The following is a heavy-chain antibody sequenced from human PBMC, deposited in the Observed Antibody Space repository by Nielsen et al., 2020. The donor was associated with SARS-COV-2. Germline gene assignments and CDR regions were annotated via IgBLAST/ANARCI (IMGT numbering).Heavy chain of an antibody. CDR2: IYYSGST. CDR1: GGSISRYY. Sequence: SETLSLTCAISGGSISRYYWGWIRQPPGKGLEWIGSIYYSGSTYYNPSLKSRVTISVDTSKNQFSLKLSSVTAADTAVYYCARDRLFNYPLDYWGQGTLVTVSS. J-gene: IGHJ4*02. V-gene: IGHV4-39*07. D-gene: IGHD3-22*01. CDR3: ARDRLFNYPLDY.